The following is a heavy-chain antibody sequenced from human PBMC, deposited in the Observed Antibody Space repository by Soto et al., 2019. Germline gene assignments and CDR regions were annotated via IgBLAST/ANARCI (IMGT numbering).Heavy chain of an antibody. Sequence: EVQLVETGGGLIQPGGSLRLSCAASGFTVSGNYTSWVRQAPGKGLEWVSVIYNGGGTYYADSVKGRFTISRDNSKNTLYLQMNSLRAEDTAVYYSASTRGSSYDYWGQGTLVTVSS. CDR1: GFTVSGNY. CDR2: IYNGGGT. V-gene: IGHV3-53*02. J-gene: IGHJ4*02. D-gene: IGHD6-6*01. CDR3: ASTRGSSYDY.